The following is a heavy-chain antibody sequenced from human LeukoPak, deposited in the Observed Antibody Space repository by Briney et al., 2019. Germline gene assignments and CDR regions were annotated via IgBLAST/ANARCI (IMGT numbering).Heavy chain of an antibody. CDR1: GGSISSSSYY. Sequence: PSETLSLTCTVSGGSISSSSYYWGWIRQPPGKGLEWIGSIYYSGSTYYNPSLKSRVTISVDTSKNQFSLKLSSMTAADTAVYYCARELRIQLWLRHNWFDPWGQGTLVTVSS. D-gene: IGHD5-18*01. CDR3: ARELRIQLWLRHNWFDP. V-gene: IGHV4-39*07. CDR2: IYYSGST. J-gene: IGHJ5*02.